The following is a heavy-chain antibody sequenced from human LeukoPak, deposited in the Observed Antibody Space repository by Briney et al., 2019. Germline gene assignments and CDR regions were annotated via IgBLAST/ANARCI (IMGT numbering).Heavy chain of an antibody. CDR1: GFTFSNDW. CDR3: AGTWSFDY. Sequence: PGGSLTLSCAVSGFTFSNDWMHWVRHAPGKGLVWVSRISGDGTTINYADSVKGRFTISRDNAKKTLYLQMDSLRAEDTAVYYCAGTWSFDYWGQGTLVTVSS. D-gene: IGHD2-15*01. J-gene: IGHJ4*02. V-gene: IGHV3-74*01. CDR2: ISGDGTTI.